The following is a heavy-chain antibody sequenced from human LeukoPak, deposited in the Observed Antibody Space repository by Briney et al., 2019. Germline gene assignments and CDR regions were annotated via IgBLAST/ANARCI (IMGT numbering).Heavy chain of an antibody. D-gene: IGHD2-2*01. CDR2: VKQDGTEK. V-gene: IGHV3-7*01. CDR1: GFTFSTYW. J-gene: IGHJ1*01. Sequence: GGSLRLSCAASGFTFSTYWMTWVRQAPGKGLEWVACVKQDGTEKNYVVSVWGRFTVSVDNGKNSLYLQMNSLRAEDTAKYYCATLDSTKSVLWGRGTAVIVSS. CDR3: ATLDSTKSVL.